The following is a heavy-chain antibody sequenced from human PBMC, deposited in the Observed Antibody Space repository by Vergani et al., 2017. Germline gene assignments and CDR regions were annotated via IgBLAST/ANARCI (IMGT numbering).Heavy chain of an antibody. J-gene: IGHJ4*02. V-gene: IGHV1-2*04. CDR2: INPNSGGT. D-gene: IGHD7-27*01. Sequence: QVQLVQSGAEVKKPGSSVKVSCKASGGTFSSYAISWVRQAPGQGLEWMGWINPNSGGTNYAQKFQGWVTMTRDTSISTAYMELSRLRSEDTAVYYCARGANWVNYWGQGTLVTVSS. CDR3: ARGANWVNY. CDR1: GGTFSSYA.